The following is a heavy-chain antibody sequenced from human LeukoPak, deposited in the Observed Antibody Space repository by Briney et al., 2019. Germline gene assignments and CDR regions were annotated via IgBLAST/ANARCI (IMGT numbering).Heavy chain of an antibody. V-gene: IGHV3-30*02. CDR2: IRNDGGNK. J-gene: IGHJ4*02. D-gene: IGHD3-22*01. Sequence: GGSLRLSCAASGFPFNSYGMHWVRQALGKGLEWVAFIRNDGGNKYSADSVKGRFTISRDNSKNTLYLQMNSLRPEDTAVYYCAKDPTYYYDSSGPDYWGQGTLVTVSS. CDR1: GFPFNSYG. CDR3: AKDPTYYYDSSGPDY.